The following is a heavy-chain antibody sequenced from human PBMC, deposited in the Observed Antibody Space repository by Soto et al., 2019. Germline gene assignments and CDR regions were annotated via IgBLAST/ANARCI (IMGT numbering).Heavy chain of an antibody. CDR2: ISHDGSKK. V-gene: IGHV3-30*18. CDR3: AKDWNDANYDYGTDV. D-gene: IGHD1-1*01. J-gene: IGHJ6*02. Sequence: GGSLRLFGVASVFAFSSFGMHWVRQAPGKGLEWVAFISHDGSKKKFVDSVKGRFTISRDDSGNTLYLQMNSLRADDTAVYFCAKDWNDANYDYGTDVWGQGTTVTVSS. CDR1: VFAFSSFG.